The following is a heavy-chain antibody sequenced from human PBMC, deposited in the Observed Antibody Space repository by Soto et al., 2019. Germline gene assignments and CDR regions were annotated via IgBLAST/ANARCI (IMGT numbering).Heavy chain of an antibody. CDR2: IYYSGST. CDR3: ARRHSSSSEIDY. D-gene: IGHD6-6*01. CDR1: GGSISSSSYY. J-gene: IGHJ4*02. V-gene: IGHV4-39*01. Sequence: SETLSLTCTVSGGSISSSSYYWGWIRQPPGKGLEWIGSIYYSGSTYYNPSLKSRVTISVDTSKNQFSLKLSSVTAADTAVYYCARRHSSSSEIDYWGQGTLVTVSS.